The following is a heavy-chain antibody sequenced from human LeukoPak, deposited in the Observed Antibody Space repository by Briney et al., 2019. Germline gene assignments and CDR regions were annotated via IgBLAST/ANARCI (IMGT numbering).Heavy chain of an antibody. J-gene: IGHJ6*03. Sequence: GGSLRLSCAASGFTFSSYSMNWVRQAPGKGLEGVSYISSSGSTIYYADSVKGRFTIPRDNAKNSLYLQMNSLKTEDTAVYYCTRDDILLWFGETYYYMDVWGKGTTVTISS. V-gene: IGHV3-48*04. D-gene: IGHD3-10*01. CDR3: TRDDILLWFGETYYYMDV. CDR1: GFTFSSYS. CDR2: ISSSGSTI.